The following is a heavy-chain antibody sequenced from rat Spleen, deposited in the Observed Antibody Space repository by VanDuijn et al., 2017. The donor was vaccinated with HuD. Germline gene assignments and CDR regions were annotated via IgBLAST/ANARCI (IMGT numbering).Heavy chain of an antibody. V-gene: IGHV3-1*01. D-gene: IGHD3-2*01. Sequence: EVQLQESGPGLVKPSQSLSLTCSVTEYSITSNYWAWIRKFPGDKMEWMGYINYSGSTGYNPSLGGRISITRDTSKNHFFLQLNSVTTEDTATYFCARGSGTYYWYFDFWGPGTMVTVSS. CDR3: ARGSGTYYWYFDF. J-gene: IGHJ1*01. CDR2: INYSGST. CDR1: EYSITSNY.